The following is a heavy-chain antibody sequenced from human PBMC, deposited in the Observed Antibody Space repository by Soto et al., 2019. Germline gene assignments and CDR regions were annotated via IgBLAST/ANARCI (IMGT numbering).Heavy chain of an antibody. CDR3: ARRLARGVIGWFDP. D-gene: IGHD3-10*01. CDR1: GASISSSY. V-gene: IGHV4-39*02. CDR2: LYYTGRT. J-gene: IGHJ5*02. Sequence: SETLSLTCTVSGASISSSYWGWIRQPPGKGLEWIGSLYYTGRTYYSPSLKSRVTISVDTSKNHFSLNLTSVTAADTAVYYCARRLARGVIGWFDPWGQGTLVTVSS.